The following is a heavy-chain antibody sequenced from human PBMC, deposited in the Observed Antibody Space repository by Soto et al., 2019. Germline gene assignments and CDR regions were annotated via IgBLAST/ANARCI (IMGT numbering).Heavy chain of an antibody. D-gene: IGHD3-22*01. J-gene: IGHJ4*02. CDR3: ARGSVDTVDGSGSYEY. V-gene: IGHV4-34*01. Sequence: PSETLSLTCAVYGGSFSAYYWSWIRQPPGKGLEWIGEINHSGGTSYNPSLKSRVTISVDTSKSQFSLKLTSVTAADRAVYYCARGSVDTVDGSGSYEYWGQGTPVTVSS. CDR2: INHSGGT. CDR1: GGSFSAYY.